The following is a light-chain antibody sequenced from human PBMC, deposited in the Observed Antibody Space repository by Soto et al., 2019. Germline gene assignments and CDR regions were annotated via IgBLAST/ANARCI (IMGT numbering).Light chain of an antibody. CDR1: QSVSTNNKNY. CDR2: WAS. V-gene: IGKV4-1*01. J-gene: IGKJ4*01. Sequence: DIVMTQSPDSLAVSLGERATINCKSSQSVSTNNKNYLTWYQLKPGQPPRLLIFWASTRESGVTDRFTGSGFGKDFSLNISSLQGEDVAVCYCQQYYRPPVTFGGGTKVEIK. CDR3: QQYYRPPVT.